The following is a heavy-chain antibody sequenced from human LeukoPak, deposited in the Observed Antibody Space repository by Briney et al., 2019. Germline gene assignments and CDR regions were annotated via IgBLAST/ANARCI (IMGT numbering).Heavy chain of an antibody. CDR1: GFTFSDYY. CDR3: ARDRSAVDAPYFDY. D-gene: IGHD3-9*01. CDR2: ISNSGSNI. V-gene: IGHV3-11*01. Sequence: GGSLRLSCAASGFTFSDYYMTWIRQAPGKGLEWVSYISNSGSNIYYPDSVKGRFTISRDNAKNSLYLEMKSLRAEDTAVYYCARDRSAVDAPYFDYWGRGTLVTVSS. J-gene: IGHJ4*02.